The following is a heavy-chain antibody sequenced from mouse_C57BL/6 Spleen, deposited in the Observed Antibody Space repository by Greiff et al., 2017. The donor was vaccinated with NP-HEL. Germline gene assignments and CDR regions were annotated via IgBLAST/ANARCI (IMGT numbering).Heavy chain of an antibody. CDR2: IDPSDSYT. V-gene: IGHV1-59*01. CDR3: ARSGIWDYCDY. J-gene: IGHJ2*01. Sequence: QVQLQQPGAELVRPGTSVKLSCKASGYTFTSYWMHWVKQRPGQGLEWIGVIDPSDSYTNYNQKCKGKATLTVDTSSSTAYMQLSSLTSEDSAVYYCARSGIWDYCDYWGQGTTLTVSS. D-gene: IGHD3-1*01. CDR1: GYTFTSYW.